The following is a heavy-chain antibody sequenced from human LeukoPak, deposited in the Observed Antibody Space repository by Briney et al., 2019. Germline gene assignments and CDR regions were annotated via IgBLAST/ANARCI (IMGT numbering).Heavy chain of an antibody. CDR1: RGSITSRTYY. D-gene: IGHD2-2*01. V-gene: IGHV4-39*02. CDR3: ARDPYCSSTSCYGDYYYGMDV. Sequence: SETLSLTCTVSRGSITSRTYYWGWIRQPPGKGLEWIGSIYYSGSTYYNPSLKSRVTISVDTSKNQFSLRLSSVTAADTAVYYRARDPYCSSTSCYGDYYYGMDVWGQGTTVTVSS. J-gene: IGHJ6*02. CDR2: IYYSGST.